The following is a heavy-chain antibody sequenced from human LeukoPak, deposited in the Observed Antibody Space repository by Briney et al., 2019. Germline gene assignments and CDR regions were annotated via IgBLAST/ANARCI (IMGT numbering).Heavy chain of an antibody. J-gene: IGHJ3*02. Sequence: GESLKISCKGSGYTFTSYWIGWVRQMPGKGLEWMGIIYPGDSDTRYSPSFQGQVTISADKSITTAYLQWSSLKASDTAMYYCARHDESSGTWDTFDIWGQGTMVTVSS. CDR2: IYPGDSDT. CDR3: ARHDESSGTWDTFDI. D-gene: IGHD6-19*01. V-gene: IGHV5-51*01. CDR1: GYTFTSYW.